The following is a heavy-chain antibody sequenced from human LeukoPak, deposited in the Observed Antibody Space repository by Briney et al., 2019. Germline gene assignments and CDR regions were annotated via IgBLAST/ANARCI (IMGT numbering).Heavy chain of an antibody. CDR1: GGPFSGYY. Sequence: PSETLSLTCAADGGPFSGYYWSWIRQPPGKGLEWIGYIYYSRTTEYNPSLKSRVTISADTSKNQFSLKLNSVTAADTAVYYCVRRQWELQYFDLWGRGTLVAVSS. D-gene: IGHD1-26*01. CDR3: VRRQWELQYFDL. V-gene: IGHV4-59*01. CDR2: IYYSRTT. J-gene: IGHJ2*01.